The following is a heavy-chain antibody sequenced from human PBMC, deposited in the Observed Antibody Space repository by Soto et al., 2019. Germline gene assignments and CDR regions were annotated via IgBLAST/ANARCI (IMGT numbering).Heavy chain of an antibody. CDR2: IIPIFGTA. D-gene: IGHD1-26*01. J-gene: IGHJ4*02. Sequence: QVQLVQSGAEVKKPGSSVKVSCKASGGTFSSYSINWVRQAPGQGLEWMGEIIPIFGTANYAQKSQGRVTIPTDESTSTAYMELSSLRPEDRPVYYCARAGGRHSGGIDDWGQGTLVTVSS. CDR3: ARAGGRHSGGIDD. V-gene: IGHV1-69*01. CDR1: GGTFSSYS.